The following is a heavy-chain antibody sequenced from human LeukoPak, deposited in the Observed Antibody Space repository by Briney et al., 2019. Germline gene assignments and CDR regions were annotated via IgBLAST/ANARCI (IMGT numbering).Heavy chain of an antibody. CDR2: IYYSGST. V-gene: IGHV4-39*01. J-gene: IGHJ4*02. CDR3: ARRPRGYSNGFEY. CDR1: GGSISNSGYY. Sequence: SETLSLTCTVSGGSISNSGYYWGRIRQPPGKGLEWIGSIYYSGSTYYNPSLKSRVTISVDTSKNQFSLRLSSVTAADTAVYYCARRPRGYSNGFEYWGQGTLVTVSS. D-gene: IGHD5-18*01.